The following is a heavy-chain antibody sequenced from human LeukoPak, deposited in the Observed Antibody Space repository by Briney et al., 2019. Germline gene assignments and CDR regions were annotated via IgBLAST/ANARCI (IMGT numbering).Heavy chain of an antibody. CDR1: GFTFSSYS. J-gene: IGHJ6*02. V-gene: IGHV3-48*04. CDR3: AREKVVGITIFGVVITPYYYYYGMDV. CDR2: ISSSSSTI. Sequence: PGGSLRLSCAASGFTFSSYSMNWVRQAPGKGLEWVSYISSSSSTIYYADSVKGRFTISRDNAKNSLYLQMNSLRAEDTAVYYCAREKVVGITIFGVVITPYYYYYGMDVWGQGTTVTVSS. D-gene: IGHD3-3*01.